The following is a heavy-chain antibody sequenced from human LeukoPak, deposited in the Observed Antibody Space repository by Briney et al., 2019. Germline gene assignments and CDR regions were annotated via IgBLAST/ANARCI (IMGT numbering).Heavy chain of an antibody. J-gene: IGHJ5*02. Sequence: GGSLRLSCAASGFTFSSYGMSWVRQAPGKGLEWVSTISGSGVGTHYADSVKGRFTITRDNSKNTLYLQMNSLRAEDTAVYYCARSTRFDPWGQGTLVTVSS. V-gene: IGHV3-23*01. CDR3: ARSTRFDP. CDR2: ISGSGVGT. CDR1: GFTFSSYG.